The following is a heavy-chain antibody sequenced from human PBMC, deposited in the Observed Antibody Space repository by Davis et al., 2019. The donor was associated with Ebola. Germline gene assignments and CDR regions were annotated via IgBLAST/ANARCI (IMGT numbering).Heavy chain of an antibody. CDR2: ISGRGTTI. J-gene: IGHJ4*02. Sequence: GGSLRLSCAASGFTFSSSAMSWVRQAPGKGLEWVSVISGRGTTIYYADSVRGRFTVSRDNSKKMFYLQMNSLRVEDTALYYCARDRGSDWYFDLWGQGTLVTVSS. CDR3: ARDRGSDWYFDL. CDR1: GFTFSSSA. V-gene: IGHV3-23*01. D-gene: IGHD3-9*01.